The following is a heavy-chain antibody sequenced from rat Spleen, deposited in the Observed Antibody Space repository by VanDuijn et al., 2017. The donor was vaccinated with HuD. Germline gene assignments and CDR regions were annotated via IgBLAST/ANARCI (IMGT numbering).Heavy chain of an antibody. CDR2: IWTGGTT. V-gene: IGHV2-30*01. Sequence: QVQLKESGPGLVQPSQTLSLTCTVSGFSLTSYNVHWVRQPTGKGLEWMGVIWTGGTTDYSSALKSRLSISRDTSRSQVFLKMNSLQTEDTAMYFCARSDWSYFDYWGQGVMVTVSS. CDR3: ARSDWSYFDY. J-gene: IGHJ2*01. CDR1: GFSLTSYN. D-gene: IGHD4-2*01.